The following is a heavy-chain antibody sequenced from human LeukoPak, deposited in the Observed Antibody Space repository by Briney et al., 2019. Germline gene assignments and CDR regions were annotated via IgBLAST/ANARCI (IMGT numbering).Heavy chain of an antibody. J-gene: IGHJ3*02. CDR3: ARDKAGAGFGDAFDI. CDR1: GFTVSSNY. V-gene: IGHV3-66*01. CDR2: IYSGGST. D-gene: IGHD3-10*01. Sequence: GGSLRLSCAASGFTVSSNYMSWVRQAPGKGLEWVSVIYSGGSTYYADSVKGRFTISRDNSKNPLYLQMNSLRAEDTAVYYCARDKAGAGFGDAFDIWGQGTMVTVSS.